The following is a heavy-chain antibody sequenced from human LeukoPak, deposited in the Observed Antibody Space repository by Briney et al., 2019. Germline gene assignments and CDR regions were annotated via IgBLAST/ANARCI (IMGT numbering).Heavy chain of an antibody. CDR1: GLTFSSYG. V-gene: IGHV3-30*02. Sequence: GGSLRLSCAASGLTFSSYGMHWVRQAPGKGLEWVAFIRYDGSNKYYADSVKGRFTISRDNSKNTLYLQMNSLRVEDTAVYYCAIQVVVTAAFGYWGQGILVTVSS. D-gene: IGHD2-21*02. J-gene: IGHJ4*02. CDR3: AIQVVVTAAFGY. CDR2: IRYDGSNK.